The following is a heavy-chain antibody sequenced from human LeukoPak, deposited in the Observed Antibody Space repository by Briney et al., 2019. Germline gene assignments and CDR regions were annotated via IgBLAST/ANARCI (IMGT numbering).Heavy chain of an antibody. CDR3: AKGHSSSWSFFDY. Sequence: GGSLRLSCAASGLTFSNYEMNWVRQAPGKGLEWVSYISSSGSTIYYADSVKGRFTISRDNAKNSVYLQMNSLRAEDTAVYYCAKGHSSSWSFFDYWGQGTLVTVSS. V-gene: IGHV3-48*03. J-gene: IGHJ4*02. CDR2: ISSSGSTI. CDR1: GLTFSNYE. D-gene: IGHD6-13*01.